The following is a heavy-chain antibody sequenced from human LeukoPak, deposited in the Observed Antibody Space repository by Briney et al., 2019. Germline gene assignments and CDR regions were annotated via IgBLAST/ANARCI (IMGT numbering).Heavy chain of an antibody. J-gene: IGHJ5*02. CDR1: GFTFSSYI. V-gene: IGHV3-48*01. D-gene: IGHD2-8*02. Sequence: GGSLRLSCAASGFTFSSYIMNWVRQAPGKGLEWVSYISSSSSTIYYADSVKGRLYISRDNSKNTLYLQMNNLRAEDTAVYYCARDTGICTGGRCYGGCFDPWGQGTLVTVSS. CDR2: ISSSSSTI. CDR3: ARDTGICTGGRCYGGCFDP.